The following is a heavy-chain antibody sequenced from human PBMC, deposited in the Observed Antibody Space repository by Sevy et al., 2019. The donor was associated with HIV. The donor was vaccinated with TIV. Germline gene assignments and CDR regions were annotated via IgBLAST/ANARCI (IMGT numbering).Heavy chain of an antibody. CDR2: ISSSSTYI. Sequence: PGGSLRLSCAASGFTFSTYSMNWVRQAPGKGLEWVSSISSSSTYIYYADSVKGRLTISRNNATKSLFLQMNSLRAEDTAVYFCARIDYGDYGITREYYMGVWGKGTTVTVSS. J-gene: IGHJ6*03. CDR1: GFTFSTYS. CDR3: ARIDYGDYGITREYYMGV. V-gene: IGHV3-21*01. D-gene: IGHD4-17*01.